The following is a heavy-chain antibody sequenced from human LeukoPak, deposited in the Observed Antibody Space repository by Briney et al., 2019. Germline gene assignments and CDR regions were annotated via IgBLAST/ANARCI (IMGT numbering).Heavy chain of an antibody. CDR1: GGSISSYY. CDR3: AGGSALSWFDP. J-gene: IGHJ5*02. Sequence: SETLSLTCTVSGGSISSYYWSWIRQPPGKGLEWIGYIYTSGSTNYNPSLKSRVTISVDTSKNQFSLKLSSVTAADTAVYYCAGGSALSWFDPWGQGTLVTVSS. CDR2: IYTSGST. V-gene: IGHV4-4*09. D-gene: IGHD3-10*01.